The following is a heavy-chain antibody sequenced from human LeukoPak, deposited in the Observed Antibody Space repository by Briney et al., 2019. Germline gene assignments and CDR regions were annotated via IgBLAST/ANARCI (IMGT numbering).Heavy chain of an antibody. D-gene: IGHD6-19*01. CDR1: GYTFTSYY. J-gene: IGHJ5*02. CDR2: INPSGGST. CDR3: ARVRSMGYSSGYFDP. V-gene: IGHV1-46*01. Sequence: ASVKVSCKASGYTFTSYYMHWVRQAPGQGLEWMGIINPSGGSTSYAQKFQGRVTMTRDMSTSTVYMELSSLRSEDTAVYYCARVRSMGYSSGYFDPWGQGTLVTVSS.